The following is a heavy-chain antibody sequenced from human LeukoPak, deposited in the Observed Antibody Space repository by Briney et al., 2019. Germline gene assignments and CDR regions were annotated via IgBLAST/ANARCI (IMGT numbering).Heavy chain of an antibody. CDR2: IRYDGSNK. D-gene: IGHD1-26*01. V-gene: IGHV3-30*02. CDR3: APWDSGSDY. CDR1: GFTFSSYG. J-gene: IGHJ4*02. Sequence: PGGSLRLSCAASGFTFSSYGMHWVRQAPGKGLEWVAFIRYDGSNKYYADSVKGRFTISRDNSKNTLYLQMNSLRAEDTAVYYCAPWDSGSDYWGQGTLVTVSS.